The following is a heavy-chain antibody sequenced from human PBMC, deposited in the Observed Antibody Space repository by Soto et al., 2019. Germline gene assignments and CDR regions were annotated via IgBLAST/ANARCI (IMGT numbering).Heavy chain of an antibody. CDR2: ISAYNGNT. CDR3: ARVPSSSWYVDYYYYYGMDV. V-gene: IGHV1-18*01. D-gene: IGHD6-13*01. J-gene: IGHJ6*02. CDR1: GYTFTSYG. Sequence: ASVKVSCKASGYTFTSYGISWVRQAPGQGLEWMGWISAYNGNTNYAQKLQGRVTMTTDTSTSTAYMELRSLRSDDTAVYYCARVPSSSWYVDYYYYYGMDVWGQVTTVTVSS.